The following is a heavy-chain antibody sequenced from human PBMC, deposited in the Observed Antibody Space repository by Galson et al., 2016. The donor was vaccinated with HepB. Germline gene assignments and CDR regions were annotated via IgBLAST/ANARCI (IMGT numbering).Heavy chain of an antibody. V-gene: IGHV3-53*01. CDR3: ASHGGSPTGILGPTEGLDY. CDR2: IYGGGTT. D-gene: IGHD1-26*01. Sequence: SLRLSCAASGFTVSRNYMTWVRQAPGKGLEWVSVIYGGGTTYYADSVRGRFIISRDSSKNTLYLQMNSLRVEDTAVYYCASHGGSPTGILGPTEGLDYWGQGTLVTVSS. J-gene: IGHJ4*02. CDR1: GFTVSRNY.